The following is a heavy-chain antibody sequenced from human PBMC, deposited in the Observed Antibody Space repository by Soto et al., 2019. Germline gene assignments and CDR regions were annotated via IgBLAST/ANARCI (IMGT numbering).Heavy chain of an antibody. V-gene: IGHV4-4*07. CDR2: IYTSGST. CDR3: GKVHRSRRDWFDP. Sequence: PSETLSLTCTVSGGSISSYYWSWIRQPAGKGLEWIGRIYTSGSTNYNPSLKSRVTMSVDTSKNQFSLKLSSVTAADTAVYYCGKVHRSRRDWFDPWGQGTLVTVSS. CDR1: GGSISSYY. J-gene: IGHJ5*02. D-gene: IGHD6-13*01.